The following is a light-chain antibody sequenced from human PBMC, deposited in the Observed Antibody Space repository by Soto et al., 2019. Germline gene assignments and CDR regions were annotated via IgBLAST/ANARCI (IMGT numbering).Light chain of an antibody. CDR2: EVS. J-gene: IGLJ1*01. CDR3: SSYAGSNNFNV. Sequence: QSVLTQPPSASGSPGQSFTISCTGTSCDVGGYNYVSWYQQHPGKAPKLMIYEVSMRPSGVPDRFSGSKSGNTASLTVPGLQAEDEAAYYCSSYAGSNNFNVFGTGRKVIVL. CDR1: SCDVGGYNY. V-gene: IGLV2-8*01.